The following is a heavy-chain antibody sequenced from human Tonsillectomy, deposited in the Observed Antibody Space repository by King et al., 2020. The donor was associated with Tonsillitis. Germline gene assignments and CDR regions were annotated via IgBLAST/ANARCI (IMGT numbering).Heavy chain of an antibody. CDR1: GFIVSSNY. CDR2: IYSGGST. CDR3: ARDEYSSGLVDY. Sequence: VQLVESGGGLVQPGGSLRLSCAASGFIVSSNYMSWVRQAPGKGLEWVSVIYSGGSTYYADSVKGRFTISRDNSKNTLSLQMNSLRAEDTAVYFCARDEYSSGLVDYWGQGTLVTVSS. V-gene: IGHV3-66*01. J-gene: IGHJ4*02. D-gene: IGHD6-19*01.